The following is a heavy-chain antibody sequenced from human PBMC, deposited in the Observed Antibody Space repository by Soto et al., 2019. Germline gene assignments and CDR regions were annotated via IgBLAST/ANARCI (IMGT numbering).Heavy chain of an antibody. CDR2: THHSGST. D-gene: IGHD2-15*01. CDR1: GGSVTSDVYY. J-gene: IGHJ4*02. CDR3: ATRTPDRGYMGVFDY. V-gene: IGHV4-31*03. Sequence: QVQVQESGPGLVKPSETLSLTYTVSGGSVTSDVYYWTWIRQHPGKGLEWIGYTHHSGSTYCNPSLKSRVTISIDASKNQFSLKLSSVTAADTAVYYCATRTPDRGYMGVFDYWGQGIMVSVSS.